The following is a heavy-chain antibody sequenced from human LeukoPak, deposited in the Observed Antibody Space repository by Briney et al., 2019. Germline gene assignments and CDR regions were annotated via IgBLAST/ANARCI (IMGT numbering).Heavy chain of an antibody. J-gene: IGHJ4*02. D-gene: IGHD3-10*01. Sequence: GGSLRLSCAASGFTFSSYAMHWVRQAPGKGLEWVAVISYDGSNKYHADSVKGRFTISRDNSKNTLYLQMNSLRAEDTAVYYCARAPKITMVRGVIFNYFDYWGQGTLVTVSS. CDR1: GFTFSSYA. CDR2: ISYDGSNK. CDR3: ARAPKITMVRGVIFNYFDY. V-gene: IGHV3-30*04.